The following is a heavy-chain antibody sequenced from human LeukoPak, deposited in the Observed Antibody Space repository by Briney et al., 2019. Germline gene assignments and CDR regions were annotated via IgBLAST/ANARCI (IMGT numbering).Heavy chain of an antibody. V-gene: IGHV3-9*01. CDR2: ISWNSGSI. CDR3: AKVGDSSGYYNPYFDY. Sequence: PGRSLRLSCAASGLTFDDYAMHWVRQAPGKGLEWVSGISWNSGSIGYADSVKGRFTISRDNAKNSLYLQMNSLRAEDTALYYCAKVGDSSGYYNPYFDYWGQGTLVTVSS. D-gene: IGHD3-22*01. J-gene: IGHJ4*02. CDR1: GLTFDDYA.